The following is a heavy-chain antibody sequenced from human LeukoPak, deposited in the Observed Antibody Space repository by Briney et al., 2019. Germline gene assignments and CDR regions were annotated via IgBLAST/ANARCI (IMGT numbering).Heavy chain of an antibody. D-gene: IGHD6-13*01. CDR3: ARYSDNWFDP. Sequence: SETLSLTCTVSGGSISSYYWSWIQQPPGKGLEWVGYIYYSGGTNYNPPLKSRVTISVDTSKNQFSLKLSSVTAADTAVYYCARYSDNWFDPWGQGTLVTVSS. V-gene: IGHV4-59*01. J-gene: IGHJ5*02. CDR2: IYYSGGT. CDR1: GGSISSYY.